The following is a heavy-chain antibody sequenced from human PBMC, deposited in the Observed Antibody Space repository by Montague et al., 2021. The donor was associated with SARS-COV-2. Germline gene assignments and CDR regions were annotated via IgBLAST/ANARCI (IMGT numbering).Heavy chain of an antibody. Sequence: SETLSLTCTVSGGSISSYYWRWIRQPPGKGLEWIGDIYYSGSTNYNPSLKNRVTISVDTSKNQFSLKLSSVTAADTAVYYCARGAGNSSSWSLAFEVWGQGTMVTVSS. CDR3: ARGAGNSSSWSLAFEV. D-gene: IGHD6-13*01. CDR1: GGSISSYY. J-gene: IGHJ3*01. V-gene: IGHV4-59*13. CDR2: IYYSGST.